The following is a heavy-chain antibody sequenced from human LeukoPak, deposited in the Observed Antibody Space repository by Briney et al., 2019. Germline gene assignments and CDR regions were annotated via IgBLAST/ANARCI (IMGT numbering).Heavy chain of an antibody. V-gene: IGHV4-4*07. CDR3: ARDLQLGYFSGVSCYPGDYFDY. CDR2: IYTSGST. D-gene: IGHD2-15*01. J-gene: IGHJ4*02. Sequence: SETLSLTCTVSGGSISSHYWSWIRQPAGKGLEWIGRIYTSGSTNYNPSLKSRVTMSVDTSKNQFSLKLSSVTAADTAVYYCARDLQLGYFSGVSCYPGDYFDYGAREPWSPSPQ. CDR1: GGSISSHY.